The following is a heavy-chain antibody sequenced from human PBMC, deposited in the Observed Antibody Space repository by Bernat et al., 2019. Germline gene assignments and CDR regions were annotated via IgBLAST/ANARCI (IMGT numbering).Heavy chain of an antibody. D-gene: IGHD5-24*01. CDR3: AKEPYGYNSLYYFDY. CDR2: ISYDGSNK. J-gene: IGHJ4*02. V-gene: IGHV3-30*18. CDR1: GFTFSSYG. Sequence: QVQLVESGGGVVQPGRSLRLSCAASGFTFSSYGMHWVRQAPGKGLEWVAVISYDGSNKYYADSVKGRFTISRDNSKNTLYLQMNSLRAEDTAVYYCAKEPYGYNSLYYFDYWGQGTLVTVSS.